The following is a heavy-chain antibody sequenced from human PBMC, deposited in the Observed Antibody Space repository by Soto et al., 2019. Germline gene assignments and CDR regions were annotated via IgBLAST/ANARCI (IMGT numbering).Heavy chain of an antibody. Sequence: QLQLVQSGAEVKKPGASVKVSCKASGYTFSSHGITWVRQAPGQGLEWVGWISAYNGDRNYAQNLQGRLTLTTDTSTSTAYMELRSLRSDDTAVYYCAREAVFSDYIDYWGQGTLVTVSS. J-gene: IGHJ4*02. CDR2: ISAYNGDR. CDR3: AREAVFSDYIDY. D-gene: IGHD6-19*01. CDR1: GYTFSSHG. V-gene: IGHV1-18*01.